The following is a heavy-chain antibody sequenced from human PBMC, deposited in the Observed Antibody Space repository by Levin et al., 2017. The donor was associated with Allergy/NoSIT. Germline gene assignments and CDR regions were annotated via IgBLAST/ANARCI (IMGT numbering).Heavy chain of an antibody. CDR1: GGSISSSSYF. J-gene: IGHJ6*02. Sequence: KAGGSLRLSCIVSGGSISSSSYFWGWIRQPPGKGLEWIGTIYYSGSTYYNPSLKSRVTISVDTSNNQFSLKLSSVTAADTAVYYCAREDGSGSSYHLQYYYGMDVWGQGTTVTVSS. CDR2: IYYSGST. V-gene: IGHV4-39*07. D-gene: IGHD3-10*01. CDR3: AREDGSGSSYHLQYYYGMDV.